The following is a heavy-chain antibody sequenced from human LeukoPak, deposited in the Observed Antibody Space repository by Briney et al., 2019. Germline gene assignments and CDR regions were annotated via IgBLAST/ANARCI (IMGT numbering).Heavy chain of an antibody. CDR2: IRSKANSYAT. Sequence: GGSLRLSCAASGFTFSGSAMHWVRQASGKGLEWVGRIRSKANSYATAYAASVKGRFTISRDDSKNTAYLQTNSLKTEDTAVYYCTRLSYGDYVDYWGQGTLVTVSS. CDR1: GFTFSGSA. J-gene: IGHJ4*02. CDR3: TRLSYGDYVDY. D-gene: IGHD4-17*01. V-gene: IGHV3-73*01.